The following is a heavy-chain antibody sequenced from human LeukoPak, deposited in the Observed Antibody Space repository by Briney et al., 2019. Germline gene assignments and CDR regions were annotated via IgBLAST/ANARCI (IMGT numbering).Heavy chain of an antibody. CDR3: ARGGRDIVVVPAARPFDY. CDR2: IYPGDSDT. CDR1: GYSFTSYW. J-gene: IGHJ4*02. D-gene: IGHD2-2*01. Sequence: GESLKISCKGSGYSFTSYWIGWVRQMPGKGLEWMGIIYPGDSDTRYSPSFQGQVTISADKSISTAYLQWSSLKASDTAMYYCARGGRDIVVVPAARPFDYWGQGTLVTVSS. V-gene: IGHV5-51*01.